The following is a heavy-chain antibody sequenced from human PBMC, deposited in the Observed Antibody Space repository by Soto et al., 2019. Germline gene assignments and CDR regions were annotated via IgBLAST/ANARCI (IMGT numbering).Heavy chain of an antibody. CDR2: ISYDGSNK. J-gene: IGHJ4*02. D-gene: IGHD2-21*01. CDR1: GFTFSSYG. CDR3: AKVSAACGGRGYFDY. V-gene: IGHV3-30*18. Sequence: QVQLVESGGGVVQPGRSLRLSCAASGFTFSSYGMHWVRQAPGKGLEWVAVISYDGSNKYYADSVKGRFTISRDNSKNTLYLQMNSLRAEDTAVYYCAKVSAACGGRGYFDYWGQGTLVTVSS.